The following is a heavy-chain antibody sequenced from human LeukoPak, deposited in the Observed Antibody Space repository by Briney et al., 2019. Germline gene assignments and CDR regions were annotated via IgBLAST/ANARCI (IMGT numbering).Heavy chain of an antibody. V-gene: IGHV3-11*01. Sequence: PGGSLRLSCAASGFTFSDYYMSWIRQAPGKGLEWVSYISSSGSTIYYADSVKGRFTISRDNAKNSLYLQMNSLRAEDTAVYYCASDTRKYNWNYGDYWGQGTPVTVSS. CDR2: ISSSGSTI. CDR3: ASDTRKYNWNYGDY. CDR1: GFTFSDYY. D-gene: IGHD1-7*01. J-gene: IGHJ4*02.